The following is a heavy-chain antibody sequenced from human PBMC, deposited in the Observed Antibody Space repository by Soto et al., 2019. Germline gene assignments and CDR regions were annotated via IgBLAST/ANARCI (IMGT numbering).Heavy chain of an antibody. CDR2: ISGSSSYI. D-gene: IGHD3-22*01. CDR1: GFTFSSYS. J-gene: IGHJ4*02. V-gene: IGHV3-21*01. CDR3: ARPLTYYDSRGYYGY. Sequence: EVQLVESGGGLVKPGGSLRLSCAASGFTFSSYSMNWVRQAPGKGLEWVSSISGSSSYIYYADSVKGRFTISRDNAKNSLYLQMNSLRAEDTAVYYFARPLTYYDSRGYYGYWGQGTLVTVSS.